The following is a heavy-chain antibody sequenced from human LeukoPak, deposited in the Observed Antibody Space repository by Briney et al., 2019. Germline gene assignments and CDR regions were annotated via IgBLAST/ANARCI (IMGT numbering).Heavy chain of an antibody. CDR2: TYYTSKWNT. V-gene: IGHV6-1*01. J-gene: IGHJ6*02. Sequence: SQTLSLTCAISGDSVSTSGVAWNWVRQSPPRGLEWLGRTYYTSKWNTDYAVFVKSRIVVNPDTSKNQFSLQLNSVTSEDTAVYYCVSRYIDWFVPAGVWGQGTTVTVSS. CDR3: VSRYIDWFVPAGV. D-gene: IGHD3-9*01. CDR1: GDSVSTSGVA.